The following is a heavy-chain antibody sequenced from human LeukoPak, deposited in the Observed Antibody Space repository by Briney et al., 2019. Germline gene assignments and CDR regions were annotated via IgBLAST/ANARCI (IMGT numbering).Heavy chain of an antibody. J-gene: IGHJ4*02. CDR2: ISSSSSTI. CDR1: GFTFSSYS. CDR3: ATEYSDNSGYCFH. V-gene: IGHV3-48*02. D-gene: IGHD3-22*01. Sequence: GVLRLSCAASGFTFSSYSMNWVRQAPGKGLEWVSYISSSSSTIYYADSVKGRFTISRDNAKNSLYLQMNSLRDEDTAVYYCATEYSDNSGYCFHWGQGTLVTVSS.